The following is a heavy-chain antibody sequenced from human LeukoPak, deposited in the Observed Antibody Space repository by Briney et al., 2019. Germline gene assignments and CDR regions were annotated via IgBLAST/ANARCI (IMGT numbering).Heavy chain of an antibody. CDR3: ARDNLLDAFDI. CDR2: INPNSGGT. V-gene: IGHV1-2*06. J-gene: IGHJ3*02. Sequence: ASVKVSCKASGYTFTGYYIHWVRQAPGQGLEWMGRINPNSGGTNYAQKFQGRVTMTRDTSISTAYMELSRLRSDDMAVYYCARDNLLDAFDIWGQGTMVTVSS. CDR1: GYTFTGYY.